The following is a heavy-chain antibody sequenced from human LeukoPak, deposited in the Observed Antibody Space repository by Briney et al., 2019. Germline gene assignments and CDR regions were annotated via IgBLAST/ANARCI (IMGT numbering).Heavy chain of an antibody. CDR3: AKGISNWANLHY. Sequence: GGSLRLSCAASGFTVSSNYMSWVRQAPGKGLGWVAFSRHDEDGKYYADSVKGRFTISRDNSQNILYLQMNSLRPDDTAVYYCAKGISNWANLHYWGRGTLVTVSS. J-gene: IGHJ4*02. D-gene: IGHD7-27*01. CDR1: GFTVSSNY. V-gene: IGHV3-30*02. CDR2: SRHDEDGK.